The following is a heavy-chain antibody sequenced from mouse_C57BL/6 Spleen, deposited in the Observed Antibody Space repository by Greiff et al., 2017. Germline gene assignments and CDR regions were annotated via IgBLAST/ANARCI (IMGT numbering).Heavy chain of an antibody. Sequence: EVQLQQSGPVLVKPGASVKMSCKASGYTFTDYYMNWVKQSHGKSLEWIGVINPYNGGTSYNQKFKGKATLTVDKSSSTAYMELNSLTSEDSAVYYCARSIRALYGSRGNWYFDVWGTGTTVTVSS. CDR3: ARSIRALYGSRGNWYFDV. D-gene: IGHD1-1*01. J-gene: IGHJ1*03. CDR2: INPYNGGT. CDR1: GYTFTDYY. V-gene: IGHV1-19*01.